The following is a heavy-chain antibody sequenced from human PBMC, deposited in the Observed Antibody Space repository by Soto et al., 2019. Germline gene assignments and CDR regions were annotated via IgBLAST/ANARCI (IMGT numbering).Heavy chain of an antibody. Sequence: GSLRLSCAASGFTFSSYAMSWVRQAPGKGLEWVSAISGSGGSTYYADSVKGRFTISRDNSKNTLYLQMNSLRAEDTAVYYCAKALGPTWYFQHWGQGTLVTVSS. CDR3: AKALGPTWYFQH. V-gene: IGHV3-23*01. CDR1: GFTFSSYA. J-gene: IGHJ1*01. CDR2: ISGSGGST. D-gene: IGHD7-27*01.